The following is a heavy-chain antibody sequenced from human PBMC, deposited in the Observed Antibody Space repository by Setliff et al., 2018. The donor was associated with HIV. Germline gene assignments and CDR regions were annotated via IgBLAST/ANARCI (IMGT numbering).Heavy chain of an antibody. Sequence: SETLSLTCAVYGGSFSGYYWSWIRQPPGKGLEWIGEINHSGRTKYNPSLKSRVTMSVDTSKNKFSLKLKSVTAADTAVYYCAREDTTGYYSLSAFDIWGQGTLVTVSS. J-gene: IGHJ3*02. V-gene: IGHV4-34*01. CDR1: GGSFSGYY. CDR3: AREDTTGYYSLSAFDI. CDR2: INHSGRT. D-gene: IGHD3-22*01.